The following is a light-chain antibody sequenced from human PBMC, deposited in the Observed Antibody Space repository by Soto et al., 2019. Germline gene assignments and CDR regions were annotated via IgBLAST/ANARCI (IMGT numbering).Light chain of an antibody. Sequence: EIVLTQSPGTLSLSPGERATLSCSASQSVSVNSLAWYQQKGGQAPRLLIYAASTRATGVPDRFSGSGSGTDFALTISGLETEEFAVYYCQQYGGSPFTFGPGTKVDIK. CDR3: QQYGGSPFT. J-gene: IGKJ3*01. CDR1: QSVSVNS. V-gene: IGKV3-20*01. CDR2: AAS.